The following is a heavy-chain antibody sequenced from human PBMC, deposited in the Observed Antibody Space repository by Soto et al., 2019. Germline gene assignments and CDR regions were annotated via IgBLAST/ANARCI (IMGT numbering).Heavy chain of an antibody. J-gene: IGHJ4*02. CDR1: GFTLSDHY. CDR3: VRTSHYGSGSWNFDF. V-gene: IGHV3-72*01. CDR2: TRNKANGYST. D-gene: IGHD3-10*01. Sequence: EVQLVESGGGLVQPGGSLRLSCAASGFTLSDHYMDWVRQAPGRGLEWVGRTRNKANGYSTEYAAAVKGRFIVSSDDSLNSLYLQMNSLKTEDTAVYYCVRTSHYGSGSWNFDFWGQVTLVTVSS.